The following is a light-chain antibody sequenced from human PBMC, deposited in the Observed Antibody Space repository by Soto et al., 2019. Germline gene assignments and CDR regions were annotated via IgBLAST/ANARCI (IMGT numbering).Light chain of an antibody. V-gene: IGLV2-23*01. J-gene: IGLJ1*01. CDR3: CSSPPTSIPYV. CDR2: GGI. CDR1: GSDVGNFTF. Sequence: QSALTQPASVSGSPGQSITISCTGTGSDVGNFTFVSWYQQHPGKAPKLIIYGGIKRPAGVSYRFSGSKSGNTASLTISGLQAEDEADYYCCSSPPTSIPYVFGRGTKVTVL.